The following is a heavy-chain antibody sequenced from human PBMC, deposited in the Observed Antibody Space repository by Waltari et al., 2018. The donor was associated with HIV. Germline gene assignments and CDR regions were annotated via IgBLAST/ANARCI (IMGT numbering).Heavy chain of an antibody. CDR1: GFKFAILP. Sequence: DVQLVQSGGGLVKPGQSLLLSGIPSGFKFAILPMTWVCQAPGGGLEWVASISKSGYYVYYSDSLKGRVTISRDNAKKSLLLQVNSLTADDTGLYFCVRDRTSETTGDFDSWGQGVPVFVSS. CDR2: ISKSGYYV. D-gene: IGHD1-1*01. V-gene: IGHV3-21*01. CDR3: VRDRTSETTGDFDS. J-gene: IGHJ4*02.